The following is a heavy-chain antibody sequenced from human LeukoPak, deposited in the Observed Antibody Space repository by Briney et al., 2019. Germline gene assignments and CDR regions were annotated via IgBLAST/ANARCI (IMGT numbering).Heavy chain of an antibody. CDR1: GGSFSSNTYF. Sequence: SETLSLTCTVSGGSFSSNTYFWGWIRQPPGKGLEWLAKIYNSETTYYNPSLKSRVTISVDTSKNQFSLNLNSVTAADTAVYYCARHWDRGGGSFWGQGTLVTVSS. V-gene: IGHV4-39*01. CDR2: IYNSETT. J-gene: IGHJ4*02. D-gene: IGHD1-26*01. CDR3: ARHWDRGGGSF.